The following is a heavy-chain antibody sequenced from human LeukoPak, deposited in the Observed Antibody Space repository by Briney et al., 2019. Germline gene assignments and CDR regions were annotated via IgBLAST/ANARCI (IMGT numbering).Heavy chain of an antibody. Sequence: PSETLSLTCTVSGGSISSSSYYWGWIRQPPGKGLEWIGSIYYSGSTYYNPSLKSRVTISVDTSKNQFSLKLSSVSAADTAVNYCARPFLGGDNWFDPWGQGTLVTVSS. CDR2: IYYSGST. V-gene: IGHV4-39*01. J-gene: IGHJ5*02. D-gene: IGHD3-16*01. CDR3: ARPFLGGDNWFDP. CDR1: GGSISSSSYY.